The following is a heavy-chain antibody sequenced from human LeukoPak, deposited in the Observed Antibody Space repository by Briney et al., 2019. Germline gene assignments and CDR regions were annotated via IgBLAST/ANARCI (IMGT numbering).Heavy chain of an antibody. V-gene: IGHV4-30-4*08. CDR2: IYYSGST. J-gene: IGHJ5*02. CDR3: ARAPRYCSSTTCRGDWFDP. D-gene: IGHD2-2*01. CDR1: GGSISSGDYY. Sequence: PSETLSLTCTVSGGSISSGDYYWSYIRQPPGKGLEWIGYIYYSGSTSYNPSLKSRVTISVDTSKNQFSLKLSSVTAADTAVYYCARAPRYCSSTTCRGDWFDPWGQGTLVTVSS.